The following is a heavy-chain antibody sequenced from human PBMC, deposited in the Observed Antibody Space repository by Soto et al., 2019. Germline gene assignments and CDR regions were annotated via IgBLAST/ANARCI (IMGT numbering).Heavy chain of an antibody. CDR3: ARPHLDRPTYYGLDV. Sequence: EVQLVESGGGLVQPGGSLRLSCAASGFTLSAYSMNWVRQAPGKGLEWISFINSGSDTIYYGDSVKGRFTISRDNAKNAVYLPMNSLRDDDTAVYYCARPHLDRPTYYGLDVWGQGTTVTVSS. J-gene: IGHJ6*02. CDR2: INSGSDTI. V-gene: IGHV3-48*02. D-gene: IGHD3-16*01. CDR1: GFTLSAYS.